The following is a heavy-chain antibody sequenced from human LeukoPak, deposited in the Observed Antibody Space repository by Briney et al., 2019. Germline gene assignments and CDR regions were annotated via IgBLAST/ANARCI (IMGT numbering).Heavy chain of an antibody. D-gene: IGHD5-18*01. J-gene: IGHJ4*02. Sequence: PGGSLRLSCAASGFTFSGYWMSWVRQAPGKGLEWVANIKPDGSEKYYVDSAKGRFTISRDNAKNSLYLQMNGLRAEDTAVYYCARHRIQLWSHDYWGQGTLVTVSS. V-gene: IGHV3-7*04. CDR2: IKPDGSEK. CDR3: ARHRIQLWSHDY. CDR1: GFTFSGYW.